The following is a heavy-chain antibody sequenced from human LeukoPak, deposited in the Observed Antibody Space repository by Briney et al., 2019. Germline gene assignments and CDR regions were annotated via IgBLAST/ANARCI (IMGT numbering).Heavy chain of an antibody. V-gene: IGHV1-8*03. Sequence: ASVKVSCKASGYTFSSYAISWVRQAPGQGLEWMGWMNPNSGNTGYAQKFQGRVTITRNTSISTAYMELSSLRSEDTAVYYCARGGSSWYFGYWGQGTLVTVSS. CDR2: MNPNSGNT. D-gene: IGHD6-13*01. J-gene: IGHJ4*02. CDR3: ARGGSSWYFGY. CDR1: GYTFSSYA.